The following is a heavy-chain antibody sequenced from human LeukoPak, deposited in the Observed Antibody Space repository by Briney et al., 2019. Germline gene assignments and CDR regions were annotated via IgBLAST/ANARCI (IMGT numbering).Heavy chain of an antibody. J-gene: IGHJ4*02. CDR1: GGSISSYY. CDR3: ARRAVAGSFDY. CDR2: IYYSGST. V-gene: IGHV4-59*08. D-gene: IGHD6-19*01. Sequence: PSETLSLTRTVSGGSISSYYWSWIRQPPGKGLEWIGYIYYSGSTNYNPSLKSRVTISVDTSKNQFSLKLSSVTAADTAVYYCARRAVAGSFDYWGQGTLVTVSS.